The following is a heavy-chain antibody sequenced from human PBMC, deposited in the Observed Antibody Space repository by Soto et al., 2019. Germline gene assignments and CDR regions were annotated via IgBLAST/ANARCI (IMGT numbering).Heavy chain of an antibody. CDR2: ISSSGTTI. D-gene: IGHD6-13*01. CDR3: ARSDLSSSDTLSFDY. V-gene: IGHV3-48*03. J-gene: IGHJ4*02. Sequence: EVQLVESGGDLVQPGGSLRLSCAASGFTFSSYEMNWVRQAPGKGLEWVSLISSSGTTIYYADSVKGRFTISRDNAKNSLYLQMNSLSAEDTAVFYCARSDLSSSDTLSFDYWGQGTLVTVSS. CDR1: GFTFSSYE.